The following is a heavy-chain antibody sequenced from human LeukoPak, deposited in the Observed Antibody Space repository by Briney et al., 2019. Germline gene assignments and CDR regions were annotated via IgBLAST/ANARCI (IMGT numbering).Heavy chain of an antibody. J-gene: IGHJ4*02. D-gene: IGHD6-13*01. Sequence: SETLSLTCTVSGGSISSGGYYWSWIRQHPGKGLEWIGYIYYSGSTYYNPSLKSRVTISVDRSKNQFSLKLSSVTAADTAVYYCARYDAADFDYWGQGTLVTVSS. V-gene: IGHV4-31*03. CDR1: GGSISSGGYY. CDR3: ARYDAADFDY. CDR2: IYYSGST.